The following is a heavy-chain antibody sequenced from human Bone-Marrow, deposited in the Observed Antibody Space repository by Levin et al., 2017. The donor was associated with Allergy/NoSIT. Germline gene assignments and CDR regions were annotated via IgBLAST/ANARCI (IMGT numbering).Heavy chain of an antibody. Sequence: GGSLRLSCAASGFTFSSYGMHWVRQAPGKGLEWVAVISYDGSNKYYADSVKGRFTISRDNSKNTLYLQMNSLRAEDTAVYYCAKWGDAGGVHFDYWGQGTLVTVSS. CDR2: ISYDGSNK. J-gene: IGHJ4*02. CDR3: AKWGDAGGVHFDY. CDR1: GFTFSSYG. D-gene: IGHD3-16*01. V-gene: IGHV3-30*18.